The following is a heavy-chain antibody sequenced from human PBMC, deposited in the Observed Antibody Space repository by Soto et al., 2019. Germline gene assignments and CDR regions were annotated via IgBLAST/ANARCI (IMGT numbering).Heavy chain of an antibody. D-gene: IGHD6-13*01. Sequence: PGESLKISCKGSGYSFTSYWISWVRQMPGKGLEWMGRLDPSDSYTNYSPSFQGHVTISADKSISTAYLQWSSLKASETAMYYCARLLVTPLYYYYGMDVWGQGTTVTVSS. V-gene: IGHV5-10-1*01. CDR2: LDPSDSYT. CDR3: ARLLVTPLYYYYGMDV. CDR1: GYSFTSYW. J-gene: IGHJ6*02.